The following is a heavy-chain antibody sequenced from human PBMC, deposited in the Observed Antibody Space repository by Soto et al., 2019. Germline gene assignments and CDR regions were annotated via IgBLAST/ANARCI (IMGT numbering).Heavy chain of an antibody. CDR2: IYYDGST. Sequence: SETLSLTCTVSGGSINSNNYYWAWLRQPPGKGLAWIASIYYDGSTYYNPSLKSRVSISVDTSKNHFSLKLSSATAADTDVYYCAKVVVAATRHTDFDSWGQGTLVTVSS. CDR1: GGSINSNNYY. V-gene: IGHV4-39*02. D-gene: IGHD2-15*01. CDR3: AKVVVAATRHTDFDS. J-gene: IGHJ4*02.